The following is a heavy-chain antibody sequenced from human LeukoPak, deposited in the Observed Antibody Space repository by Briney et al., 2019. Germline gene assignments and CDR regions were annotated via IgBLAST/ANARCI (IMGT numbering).Heavy chain of an antibody. CDR3: ARAATSYYYDSSGYLQLDY. CDR1: GGSISSGDYY. J-gene: IGHJ4*02. CDR2: IYYSGST. V-gene: IGHV4-30-4*01. D-gene: IGHD3-22*01. Sequence: SETLSLTCTVSGGSISSGDYYWSWIRQPPGQGLEWIGYIYYSGSTYYNPSLKSRVTISVDTSKNQYSLKLSSVTAADTAVYYCARAATSYYYDSSGYLQLDYWGQGTLVTVSS.